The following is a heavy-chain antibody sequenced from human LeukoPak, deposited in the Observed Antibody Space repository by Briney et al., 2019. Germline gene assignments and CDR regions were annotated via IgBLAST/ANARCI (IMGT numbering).Heavy chain of an antibody. CDR1: GDSVSSNSAA. J-gene: IGHJ1*01. CDR2: TYYRSKWHN. D-gene: IGHD5-12*01. Sequence: SQTLSLTCAISGDSVSSNSAAWNWIRRSPSRGLEWLGRTYYRSKWHNDYAVSVKSRITINPDTSKNQFSLQLSSVTPEDTAVYYCARDSGSGDDFLDSWGQGILVTVSS. V-gene: IGHV6-1*01. CDR3: ARDSGSGDDFLDS.